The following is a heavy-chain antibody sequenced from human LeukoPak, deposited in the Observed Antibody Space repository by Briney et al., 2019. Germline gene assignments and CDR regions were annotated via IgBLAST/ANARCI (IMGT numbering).Heavy chain of an antibody. CDR2: ISSGSGTI. CDR1: GFTFSRCN. J-gene: IGHJ3*02. V-gene: IGHV3-48*01. CDR3: AREETGAFDI. Sequence: PGGSLRLSCAASGFTFSRCNMNWVRQAPGKGLEWVSYISSGSGTIYYADSVKGRFTISRDNAKNSLYLQMNSLRAEDTAVYYCAREETGAFDIWGQGTMVTVSS. D-gene: IGHD3-10*01.